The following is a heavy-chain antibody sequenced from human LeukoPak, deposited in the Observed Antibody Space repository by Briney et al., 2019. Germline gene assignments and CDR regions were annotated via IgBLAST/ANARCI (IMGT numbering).Heavy chain of an antibody. CDR1: GGSISSYY. CDR3: ASQGLGYCTGGSCPWFDY. V-gene: IGHV4-59*01. D-gene: IGHD2-15*01. Sequence: SETLSLTYTVSGGSISSYYWSWIRQPPGKGLEWIGYIYYSGSTNYNPSLKSRVTISLDTSKNQFSLKLNSVTAADTAVYYCASQGLGYCTGGSCPWFDYWGQGTLVTVSS. CDR2: IYYSGST. J-gene: IGHJ4*01.